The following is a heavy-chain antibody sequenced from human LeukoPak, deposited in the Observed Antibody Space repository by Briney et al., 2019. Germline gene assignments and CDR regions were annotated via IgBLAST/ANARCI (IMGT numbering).Heavy chain of an antibody. J-gene: IGHJ5*02. CDR2: ISAYNGNT. CDR3: ARVFKQQLVQKLYNWFDP. D-gene: IGHD6-13*01. CDR1: GYTFTSYG. Sequence: ASVKVTCKASGYTFTSYGISWVRQAPGQGLEWMGWISAYNGNTNYAQKLQGRVTMTTDTSTSTAYMELRSLRSDDTAVYYCARVFKQQLVQKLYNWFDPWGQGTLVTVSS. V-gene: IGHV1-18*01.